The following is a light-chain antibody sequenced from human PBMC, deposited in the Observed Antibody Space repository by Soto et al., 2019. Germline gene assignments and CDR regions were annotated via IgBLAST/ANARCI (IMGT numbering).Light chain of an antibody. J-gene: IGKJ4*01. CDR2: AAS. Sequence: DIQLTQSPSFLSASVGDRVTITCRASQGITSYLAWYQQKPGKTPKLLIYAASTLQSGVPSRVSGRGSGTEFTLTTSSLQPEDFATYYCQQLNSYPLTFGGGTKVEIK. CDR1: QGITSY. V-gene: IGKV1-9*01. CDR3: QQLNSYPLT.